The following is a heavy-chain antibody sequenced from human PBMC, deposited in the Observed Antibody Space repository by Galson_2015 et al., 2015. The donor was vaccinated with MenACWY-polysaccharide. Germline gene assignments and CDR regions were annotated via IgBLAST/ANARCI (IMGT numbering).Heavy chain of an antibody. J-gene: IGHJ6*02. CDR1: GYTFTSYA. Sequence: SVKVSCKASGYTFTSYAMNWVRQAPGQGLEWMGWINTNTGNPTYAQGFTGRFVFSLDTSVSTAYLQISSLKAEDTAVYYCARNVYGDYYYYGMDVWGQGTTVTVSS. V-gene: IGHV7-4-1*02. CDR3: ARNVYGDYYYYGMDV. D-gene: IGHD4-17*01. CDR2: INTNTGNP.